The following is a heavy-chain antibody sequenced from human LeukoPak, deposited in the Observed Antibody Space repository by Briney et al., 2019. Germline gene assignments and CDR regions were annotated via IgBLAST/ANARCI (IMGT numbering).Heavy chain of an antibody. CDR3: ARGRGYSTSDY. V-gene: IGHV3-30*04. Sequence: GGSLRLSCAASGFTFSSCATQWVRQAPGQGLEWVAVISFDGSNKYYAASVKGRFTISRDNSNNTLFLHMNSLRAEDTAIYYCARGRGYSTSDYWGQGTLVTVSS. CDR1: GFTFSSCA. J-gene: IGHJ4*02. CDR2: ISFDGSNK. D-gene: IGHD6-6*01.